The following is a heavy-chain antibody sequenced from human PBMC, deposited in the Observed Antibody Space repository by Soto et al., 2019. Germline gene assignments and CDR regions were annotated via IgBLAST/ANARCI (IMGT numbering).Heavy chain of an antibody. V-gene: IGHV1-69*13. J-gene: IGHJ4*02. D-gene: IGHD6-13*01. Sequence: SVKVSCKASGGTFSSYAISWVRQAPGQGLEWMGGIIPIFGTANYAQKFQGRVTITADESTSTAYMELSSLRSEDTAVYYCASYDLPSYSSSWYGEPGYRAQRTPVTGSS. CDR1: GGTFSSYA. CDR3: ASYDLPSYSSSWYGEPGY. CDR2: IIPIFGTA.